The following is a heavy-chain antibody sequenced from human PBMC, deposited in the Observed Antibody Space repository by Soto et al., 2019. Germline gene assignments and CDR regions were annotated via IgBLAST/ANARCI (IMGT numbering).Heavy chain of an antibody. V-gene: IGHV4-59*08. CDR3: ARRYGYCFDY. CDR1: GGSISSYY. CDR2: IYYSGST. J-gene: IGHJ4*02. Sequence: QVQLQESGPGLVKPSETLSLTCTVSGGSISSYYWSWIRQPPGKGLEWIGYIYYSGSTNYNPSLTVRVTISVDTSKNQFALKLSSVTAADTAVYYCARRYGYCFDYWGQGTLVTVSS. D-gene: IGHD1-1*01.